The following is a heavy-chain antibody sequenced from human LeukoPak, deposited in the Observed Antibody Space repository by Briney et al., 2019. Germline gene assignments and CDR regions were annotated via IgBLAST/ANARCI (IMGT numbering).Heavy chain of an antibody. Sequence: GGSLRLSCATSGFTLGNYAMTWVRQAPGKGLEWVSTISGSGAATNYADSVKGRFTISRDNSKNTLYLQMNSLRAEDTAVYYCAKDGVYSSSWTDYWGQGTLVTVSS. D-gene: IGHD6-13*01. CDR2: ISGSGAAT. V-gene: IGHV3-23*01. CDR1: GFTLGNYA. CDR3: AKDGVYSSSWTDY. J-gene: IGHJ4*02.